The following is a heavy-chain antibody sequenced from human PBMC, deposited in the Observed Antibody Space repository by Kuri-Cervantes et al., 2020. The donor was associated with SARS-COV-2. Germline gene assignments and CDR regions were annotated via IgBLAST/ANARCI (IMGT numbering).Heavy chain of an antibody. CDR1: GGSFSGYY. CDR3: ARVSSGGGGYYFDY. D-gene: IGHD6-19*01. CDR2: INHSGST. V-gene: IGHV4-34*01. Sequence: SETLSLTCTVSGGSFSGYYWSWIRQPPGKGLEWIGEINHSGSTNYNPSLKSRVTISVDTSKNQFSLKLSSVTAADTAVYYCARVSSGGGGYYFDYWGHGTLVTVSS. J-gene: IGHJ4*01.